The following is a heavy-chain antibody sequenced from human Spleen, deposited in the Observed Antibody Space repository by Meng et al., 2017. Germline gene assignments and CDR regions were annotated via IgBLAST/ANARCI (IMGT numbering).Heavy chain of an antibody. J-gene: IGHJ4*02. D-gene: IGHD4-11*01. CDR1: GGSFSRYY. CDR2: INHSGST. V-gene: IGHV4-34*01. CDR3: ARGPTTMAHDFDY. Sequence: QVPLQQWGAGLLKPSGTLSLTCAVYGGSFSRYYWSWIRQPPGKGLEWIGEINHSGSTNYNPSLESRATISVDTSQNNLSLKLSSVTAADSAVYYCARGPTTMAHDFDYWGQGTLVTVSS.